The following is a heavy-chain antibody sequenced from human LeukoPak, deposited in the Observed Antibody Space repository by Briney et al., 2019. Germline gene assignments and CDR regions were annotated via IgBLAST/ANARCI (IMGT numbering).Heavy chain of an antibody. Sequence: GGSLRLSCAASGFTLSNSWMHWVRQAPGKGLVWVSRTNGDGSDTSYVDSVKGRFTISRDSATNTLYLQMNSLRAEDTAIYYCVRDGEYSHGIDFDYWGQGTLVTVSP. CDR3: VRDGEYSHGIDFDY. J-gene: IGHJ4*02. CDR2: TNGDGSDT. D-gene: IGHD5-18*01. CDR1: GFTLSNSW. V-gene: IGHV3-74*01.